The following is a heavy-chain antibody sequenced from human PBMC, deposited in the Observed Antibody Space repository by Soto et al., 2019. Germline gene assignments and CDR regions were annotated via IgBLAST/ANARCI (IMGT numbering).Heavy chain of an antibody. D-gene: IGHD5-12*01. CDR2: IYYSGST. CDR3: ARGMGDGYNPIDY. CDR1: GGSISSGDYY. Sequence: QVQLQESGPGLVKPSQTLSLTCTVSGGSISSGDYYWSWIRQPPGKGLEWIGYIYYSGSTYYHPSLKSRATISVDTSKNQFSLKLSSVTAADTAVYYCARGMGDGYNPIDYWGQGTLVTVSS. V-gene: IGHV4-30-4*01. J-gene: IGHJ4*02.